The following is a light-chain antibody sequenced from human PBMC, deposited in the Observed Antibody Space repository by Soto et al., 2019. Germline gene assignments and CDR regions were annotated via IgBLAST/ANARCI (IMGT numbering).Light chain of an antibody. CDR1: ISDVGSYNS. V-gene: IGLV2-23*01. Sequence: QSALTQPASVSGSPGQSIAISCTGTISDVGSYNSVSWYQQHPGKAPKLMIYEGSKRPSGVSDRFSGSKSGNTASLTISGLQAEDEADYYCCSYAGNTYVFGTGTKVTVL. CDR3: CSYAGNTYV. CDR2: EGS. J-gene: IGLJ1*01.